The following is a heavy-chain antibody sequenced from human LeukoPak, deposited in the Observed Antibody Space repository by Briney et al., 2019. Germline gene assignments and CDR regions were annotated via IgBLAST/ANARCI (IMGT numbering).Heavy chain of an antibody. CDR2: RNGGST. D-gene: IGHD3-22*01. CDR3: ARNFGGGDSSGPYY. Sequence: GGSLRLSCAASGFTFDDYGMSWVRQAPGKGLEWVSGRNGGSTGYADSVKGRFTISRDSAKNSLYLQMNSVRAEDTALYYCARNFGGGDSSGPYYWGQGTLVTVSS. V-gene: IGHV3-20*04. CDR1: GFTFDDYG. J-gene: IGHJ4*02.